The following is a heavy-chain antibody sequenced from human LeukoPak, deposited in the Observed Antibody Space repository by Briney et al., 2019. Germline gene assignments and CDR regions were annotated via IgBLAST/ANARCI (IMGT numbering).Heavy chain of an antibody. V-gene: IGHV4-31*03. J-gene: IGHJ5*02. Sequence: SQTLSLTCTDSGGSISSGGRYWSWIRQHPGKGLEWTGYIYYSGSTYYNPSLKSRATISVDTSKNQFSLWLSSVTAADTAVYYCARESSNWFDPWGQGTLVTVSS. D-gene: IGHD2-2*01. CDR1: GGSISSGGRY. CDR3: ARESSNWFDP. CDR2: IYYSGST.